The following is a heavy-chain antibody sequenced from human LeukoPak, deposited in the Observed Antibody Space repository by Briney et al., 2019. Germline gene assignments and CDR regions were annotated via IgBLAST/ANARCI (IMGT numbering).Heavy chain of an antibody. CDR3: ARRAAFEELDY. CDR1: GSSFNTYW. Sequence: GESLKISCQGSGSSFNTYWIGWVRQMPGRGLEWMGIIYPGDSDTRYSPSFQGQVTFSADKSIRTAYLQWNSLRASDTAIYYCARRAAFEELDYWGQGTLVTVSS. CDR2: IYPGDSDT. D-gene: IGHD3-9*01. J-gene: IGHJ4*02. V-gene: IGHV5-51*01.